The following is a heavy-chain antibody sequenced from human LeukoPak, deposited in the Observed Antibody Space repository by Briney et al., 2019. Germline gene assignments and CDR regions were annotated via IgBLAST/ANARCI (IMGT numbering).Heavy chain of an antibody. CDR1: GYTFTSYG. V-gene: IGHV1-18*01. Sequence: ASVKVSCKASGYTFTSYGISWVRQAPGQGLEWMGWISAYNGNTNYAQKLQGRVTMTTDTSTSTAYMELRSLRSDDTAVYYCARDPTKYYYYCYGMDVWGQGTTVTVSS. CDR2: ISAYNGNT. D-gene: IGHD2-8*01. J-gene: IGHJ6*02. CDR3: ARDPTKYYYYCYGMDV.